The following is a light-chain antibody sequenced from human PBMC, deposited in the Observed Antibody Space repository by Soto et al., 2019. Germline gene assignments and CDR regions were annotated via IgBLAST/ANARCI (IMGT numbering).Light chain of an antibody. Sequence: EIVMTQSPATLSVSPGERATLSCRASQSVSSNLAWYQQKPGQAPRLLIFDASRKTFGVPDRFTGSGSGTDFTLTINRLEPEDFGVYFCQQYGSSVTFGGGTKVEIK. CDR2: DAS. V-gene: IGKV3D-15*01. CDR3: QQYGSSVT. CDR1: QSVSSN. J-gene: IGKJ4*01.